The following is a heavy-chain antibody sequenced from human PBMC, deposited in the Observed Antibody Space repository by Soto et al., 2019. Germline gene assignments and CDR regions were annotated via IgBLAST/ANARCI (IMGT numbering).Heavy chain of an antibody. J-gene: IGHJ4*02. Sequence: PSETLSLTCTFSGFSISSSSYYLGWIRQPPGKGLEWIGSIYYSGSTYYNPSLKSRVTISVDTSKNQFSLKLSSVTAADTAVYYCARHTPAISISDHWGQGTLVTVSS. V-gene: IGHV4-39*01. CDR3: ARHTPAISISDH. CDR2: IYYSGST. D-gene: IGHD2-15*01. CDR1: GFSISSSSYY.